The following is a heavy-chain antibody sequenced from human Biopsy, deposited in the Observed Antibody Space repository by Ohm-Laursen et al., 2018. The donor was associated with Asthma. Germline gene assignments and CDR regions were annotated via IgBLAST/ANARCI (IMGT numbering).Heavy chain of an antibody. D-gene: IGHD4-23*01. CDR2: ISVYNGNT. V-gene: IGHV1-18*01. CDR1: GYTFNSAG. J-gene: IGHJ6*02. CDR3: PKAVDYSHNYGIDV. Sequence: ASVKVSCKTSGYTFNSAGITWVRQAPGQGLEWMGWISVYNGNTKVAQKLQDRVTMITDTSTSTAYMELRSLRSDDTAVYFFPKAVDYSHNYGIDVWGQGTTVTVS.